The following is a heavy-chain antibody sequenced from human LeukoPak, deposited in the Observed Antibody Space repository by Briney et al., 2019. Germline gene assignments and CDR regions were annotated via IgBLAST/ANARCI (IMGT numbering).Heavy chain of an antibody. CDR2: ISSSSSYI. CDR1: GFTFSSYS. Sequence: AGGSLRLSCAASGFTFSSYSMNWVRQAPGKGLEWVSSISSSSSYIYYADSVKGRFTISRDNAKNSLYLQMNSLRAEDTAVYYCARGQLRGPYYDSSGYPRSNWFDPWGQGTLVTVSS. D-gene: IGHD3-22*01. J-gene: IGHJ5*02. CDR3: ARGQLRGPYYDSSGYPRSNWFDP. V-gene: IGHV3-21*01.